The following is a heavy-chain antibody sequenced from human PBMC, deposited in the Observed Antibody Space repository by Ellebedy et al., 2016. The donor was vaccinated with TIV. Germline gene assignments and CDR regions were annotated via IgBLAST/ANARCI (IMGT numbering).Heavy chain of an antibody. V-gene: IGHV3-21*01. Sequence: GESLKISXAASGFTFSSYSMNWVRQAPGKGLEWVSSISSSSSYIYYADSVKGRFTISRDNAKNSLYLQMNSPRAEDTAVYYCARAPRYYYDSSGHGYWGQGTLVTVSS. D-gene: IGHD3-22*01. CDR2: ISSSSSYI. CDR3: ARAPRYYYDSSGHGY. CDR1: GFTFSSYS. J-gene: IGHJ4*02.